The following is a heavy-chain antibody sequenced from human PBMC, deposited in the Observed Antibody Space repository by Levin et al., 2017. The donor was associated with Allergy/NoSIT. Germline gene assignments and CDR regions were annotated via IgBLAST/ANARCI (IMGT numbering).Heavy chain of an antibody. D-gene: IGHD2-15*01. V-gene: IGHV1-46*02. Sequence: GESLKISCETSGYYFNSYYMHWVRQAPGQGLECIGIFNPSYDYTRYAPKYQCRVTLSRDPSTDTVYMELTSLTSEDTAVYYCVRDQDEMSVGDYWGQGTLVIVSS. J-gene: IGHJ4*02. CDR2: FNPSYDYT. CDR3: VRDQDEMSVGDY. CDR1: GYYFNSYY.